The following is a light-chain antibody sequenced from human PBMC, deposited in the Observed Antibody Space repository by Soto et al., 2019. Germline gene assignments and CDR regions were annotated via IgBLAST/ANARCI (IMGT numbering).Light chain of an antibody. Sequence: QSALTQPRSVSGSPGQSVTISCTGTSSDITNYNSVSWFQQHPGKAPKLMIYDVNKRPSGVPDRFSGSKSGNTASLTISGLQADVEADYHCCSYAGSSSLFGGGTKVTVL. CDR1: SSDITNYNS. CDR2: DVN. CDR3: CSYAGSSSL. J-gene: IGLJ3*02. V-gene: IGLV2-11*01.